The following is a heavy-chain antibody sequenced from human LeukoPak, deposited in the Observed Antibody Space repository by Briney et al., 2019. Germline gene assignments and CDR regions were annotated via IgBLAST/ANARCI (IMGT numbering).Heavy chain of an antibody. CDR1: GFTFSDYS. CDR3: ARDYKYAFDN. V-gene: IGHV3-48*01. J-gene: IGHJ4*02. D-gene: IGHD5-24*01. Sequence: GGSLRLSCAASGFTFSDYSMNWVRQAPGKGLEWISYIGVDSGNTNYADSVKGRFTISGDQAKNSLYLQMNSLRVEDTAVYYCARDYKYAFDNWGQGTLVTVSS. CDR2: IGVDSGNT.